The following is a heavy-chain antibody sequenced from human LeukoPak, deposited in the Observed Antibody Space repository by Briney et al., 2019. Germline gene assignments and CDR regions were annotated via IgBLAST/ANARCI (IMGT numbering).Heavy chain of an antibody. CDR1: GGSISSSNW. CDR2: IYHSGST. CDR3: ARALLSSSGGS. V-gene: IGHV4-4*02. Sequence: NPSETLSLTCAVSGGSISSSNWWSWVRQPPGKGLEWIGEIYHSGSTNYNPSLKSRVTISVDKSKNQFSLKLSSVTVEDTAVYYCARALLSSSGGSWGQGTLVTVSS. J-gene: IGHJ5*02. D-gene: IGHD3-22*01.